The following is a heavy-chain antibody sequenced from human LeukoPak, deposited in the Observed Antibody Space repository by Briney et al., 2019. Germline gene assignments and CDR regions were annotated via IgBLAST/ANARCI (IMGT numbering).Heavy chain of an antibody. Sequence: GASVKVSCKASGYTFTGYYMHWVRQAPGQGLEWMGWINTGNGNTKSSQKFQDRVALTRDTSASTAYMELNSLSSEDTAVYYCARVPLHDASGRYYPHWGQGTLVTVSS. CDR1: GYTFTGYY. V-gene: IGHV1-3*04. J-gene: IGHJ1*01. CDR3: ARVPLHDASGRYYPH. D-gene: IGHD3-22*01. CDR2: INTGNGNT.